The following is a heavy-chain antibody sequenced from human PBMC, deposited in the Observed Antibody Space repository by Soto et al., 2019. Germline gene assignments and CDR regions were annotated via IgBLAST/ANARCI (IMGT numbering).Heavy chain of an antibody. Sequence: GASVKVSCKASGYTFTSYGISWVRQAPGQGLEWMGWISAYNGNTNYAQKLQGRVTMTTDTSTSTAYMELRSLRSDDTAVYYCARNPPRLGITGTLFDYWGQGTLVTVSS. V-gene: IGHV1-18*01. J-gene: IGHJ4*02. D-gene: IGHD1-20*01. CDR2: ISAYNGNT. CDR1: GYTFTSYG. CDR3: ARNPPRLGITGTLFDY.